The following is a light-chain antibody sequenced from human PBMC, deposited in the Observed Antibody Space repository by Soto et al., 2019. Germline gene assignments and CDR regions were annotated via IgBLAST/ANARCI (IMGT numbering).Light chain of an antibody. CDR1: QSISSW. CDR3: QQYYSYPS. J-gene: IGKJ4*01. V-gene: IGKV1-5*01. Sequence: DIQMTQSPSTLSASVGDRVTITCRASQSISSWLAWYQQKPGKAPKLLIYAASTLQSGVPSRFSGSGSGTDFTVTISCLQSEDFATYYCQQYYSYPSFGGGTKVEIK. CDR2: AAS.